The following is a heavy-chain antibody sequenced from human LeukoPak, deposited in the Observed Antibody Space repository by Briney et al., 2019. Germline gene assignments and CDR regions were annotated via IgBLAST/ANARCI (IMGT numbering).Heavy chain of an antibody. CDR1: GHSISTTYY. D-gene: IGHD2/OR15-2a*01. CDR2: IHHNGNT. J-gene: IGHJ4*02. CDR3: ATCALWGREYYPDYFDY. V-gene: IGHV4-38-2*01. Sequence: SETLSLTCDVPGHSISTTYYWGWIRQPPGKGLEWIGNIHHNGNTAYNPSLNSRVTMSVDTSRNQFSLKLSSVTAADTAVYYCATCALWGREYYPDYFDYWGQGTLVTVSS.